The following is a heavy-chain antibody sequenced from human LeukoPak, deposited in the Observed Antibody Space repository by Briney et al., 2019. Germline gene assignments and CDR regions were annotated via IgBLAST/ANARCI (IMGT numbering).Heavy chain of an antibody. CDR3: ARDYDFWSGFFDY. J-gene: IGHJ4*02. D-gene: IGHD3-3*01. CDR2: ISYDGSNK. V-gene: IGHV3-30-3*01. Sequence: GGSLRLSCAASGFTFSSYAMHWVRQAPGKGLEWVAVISYDGSNKYYGDSVKGRFTISRDNSKNTVYLQMNSLRAEDTAVYYCARDYDFWSGFFDYWGQETLVTVSS. CDR1: GFTFSSYA.